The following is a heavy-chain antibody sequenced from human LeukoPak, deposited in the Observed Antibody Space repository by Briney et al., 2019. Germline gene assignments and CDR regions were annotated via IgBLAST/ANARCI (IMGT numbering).Heavy chain of an antibody. CDR3: ARDREYSSSSEFDY. D-gene: IGHD6-6*01. J-gene: IGHJ4*02. V-gene: IGHV4-39*07. Sequence: TSETLSLTCTVSGGSISSSSYYWGWIRQPPGKGLEWIGSIYYSGSTYYNPSLKRRVTISVDTSKNQFSLKLSSVTAADTAVYYCARDREYSSSSEFDYWGQGTLVTVSS. CDR1: GGSISSSSYY. CDR2: IYYSGST.